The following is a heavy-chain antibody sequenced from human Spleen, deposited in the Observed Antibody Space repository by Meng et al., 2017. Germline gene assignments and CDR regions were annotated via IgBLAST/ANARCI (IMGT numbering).Heavy chain of an antibody. J-gene: IGHJ4*02. CDR3: AREVNRDDYVFDY. CDR1: GFSIRNGYY. V-gene: IGHV4-38-2*02. CDR2: MYPGGDT. Sequence: SETLSLTCTVSGFSIRNGYYWGWVRQPPGKGLEWIGNMYPGGDTYYNPSLNSRVTISIDTSKNQFSLKLSSVTAADTAVYYCAREVNRDDYVFDYWGQGTLVTVSS. D-gene: IGHD5-24*01.